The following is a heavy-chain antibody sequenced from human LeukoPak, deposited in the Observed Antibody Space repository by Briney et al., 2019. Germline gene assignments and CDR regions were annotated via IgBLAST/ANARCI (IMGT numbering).Heavy chain of an antibody. Sequence: SAKVSCKASGGTFSSYAISWVRQAPGQGLEWMGGIIPIFGTANYAQKFQGRVTITADESTSTAYMELSSLRSEDTAVYYCARGRGIAAAGTLGYWGQGTLVTVSS. CDR3: ARGRGIAAAGTLGY. V-gene: IGHV1-69*13. CDR2: IIPIFGTA. CDR1: GGTFSSYA. J-gene: IGHJ4*02. D-gene: IGHD6-13*01.